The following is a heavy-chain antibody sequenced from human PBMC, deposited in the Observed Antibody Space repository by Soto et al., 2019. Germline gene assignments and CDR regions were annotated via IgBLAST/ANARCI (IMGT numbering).Heavy chain of an antibody. V-gene: IGHV3-30*18. CDR1: GYSFSNYG. D-gene: IGHD3-3*01. J-gene: IGHJ6*02. Sequence: QAQLVESGGGVVQPGRSPRLSCEASGYSFSNYGMHWVRQAPGKGLEWVAAISYDGITKYYSDSLKGRFTISKDNSKNTLYLEMNSLRPEDTAVYYCAKDMTRFLAWPHYFRGLDVWGQGTTVTVSS. CDR2: ISYDGITK. CDR3: AKDMTRFLAWPHYFRGLDV.